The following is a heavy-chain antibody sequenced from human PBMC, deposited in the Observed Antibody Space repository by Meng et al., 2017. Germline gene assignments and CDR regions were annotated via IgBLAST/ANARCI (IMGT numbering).Heavy chain of an antibody. J-gene: IGHJ4*02. Sequence: GESLKISCAASGFTFSSYAMHWVHQAPGKGLEWVAVISYDGSNKYYADSVKGRFTISRDNSKNTLYLQMNSLRAEDTAVYYCARGLIAVAGTLFDYWGQGTLVTVSS. D-gene: IGHD6-19*01. V-gene: IGHV3-30*04. CDR1: GFTFSSYA. CDR2: ISYDGSNK. CDR3: ARGLIAVAGTLFDY.